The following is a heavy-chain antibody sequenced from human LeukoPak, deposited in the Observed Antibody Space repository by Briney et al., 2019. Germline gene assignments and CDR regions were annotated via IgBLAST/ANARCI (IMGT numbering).Heavy chain of an antibody. D-gene: IGHD3-10*01. CDR3: ARDQKERGPIGY. CDR2: ISAYNGNT. J-gene: IGHJ4*02. CDR1: GYTFTSYG. Sequence: ASVKVSCKASGYTFTSYGISWVRQAPGQGLEWMGWISAYNGNTNYAQKLQGRVTMTTDTSTSTAFMGLRSLRSDDTAVYYCARDQKERGPIGYWGQGTLVTVSS. V-gene: IGHV1-18*01.